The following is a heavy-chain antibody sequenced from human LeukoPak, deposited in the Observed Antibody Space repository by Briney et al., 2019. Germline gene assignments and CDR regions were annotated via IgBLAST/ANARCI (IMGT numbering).Heavy chain of an antibody. Sequence: GGSLRLSCAASGFTFSSYSMNWVRQAPGKGLEWVSSISSSSSYIYYADSVKGRFTISRDNAKNSLYLQMNSLRAEDTAVYYCARELRITMIVVVISGRAFDIWGQGTMVTVSS. J-gene: IGHJ3*02. CDR1: GFTFSSYS. V-gene: IGHV3-21*01. CDR2: ISSSSSYI. D-gene: IGHD3-22*01. CDR3: ARELRITMIVVVISGRAFDI.